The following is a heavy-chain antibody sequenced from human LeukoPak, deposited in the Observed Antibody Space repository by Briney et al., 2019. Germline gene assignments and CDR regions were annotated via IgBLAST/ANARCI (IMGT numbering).Heavy chain of an antibody. CDR2: INEDGSNK. CDR3: TRVIVAVPGYFDYFDF. V-gene: IGHV3-7*02. J-gene: IGHJ4*02. Sequence: GGSLRLSCAASGVTFSNYYMRWIRQAPGKGLEWVANINEDGSNKWHLGSVKGRFTVSRDNARNSLYLQMNSLRAEDTAVYYCTRVIVAVPGYFDYFDFWGQGALVTVSS. D-gene: IGHD6-19*01. CDR1: GVTFSNYY.